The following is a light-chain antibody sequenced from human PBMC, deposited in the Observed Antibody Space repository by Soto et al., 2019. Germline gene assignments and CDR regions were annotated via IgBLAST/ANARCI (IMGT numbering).Light chain of an antibody. CDR1: SSNIGAGRD. Sequence: QSVLTQPPSVSGAPGQRVIISCTGSSSNIGAGRDVHWYRQFPGEAPKFLISDSNHRPSGVPDRFSVSKSGASASLAITGPRPEDEGDYFCQSYGTSLSGLYVFGTGTKLTVL. CDR2: DSN. V-gene: IGLV1-40*01. J-gene: IGLJ1*01. CDR3: QSYGTSLSGLYV.